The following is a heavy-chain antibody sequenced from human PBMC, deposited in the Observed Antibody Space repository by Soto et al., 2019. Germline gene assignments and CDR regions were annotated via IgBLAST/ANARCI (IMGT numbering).Heavy chain of an antibody. CDR3: ARAMTTVTTLDY. CDR2: IYYSGST. D-gene: IGHD4-17*01. V-gene: IGHV4-59*01. Sequence: SETLSLTCTVSGGSISSYYWSWIRQPPGKGLEWIGYIYYSGSTNYNPSLKSRVTISVDTSKNQFSLKLSSVTAADTAVYYCARAMTTVTTLDYWGQGTLVTVSS. J-gene: IGHJ4*02. CDR1: GGSISSYY.